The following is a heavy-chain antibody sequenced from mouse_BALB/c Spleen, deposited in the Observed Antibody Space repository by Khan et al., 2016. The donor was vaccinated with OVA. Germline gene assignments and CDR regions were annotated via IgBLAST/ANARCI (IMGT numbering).Heavy chain of an antibody. CDR2: ISSGSSTI. D-gene: IGHD1-1*01. CDR3: ARGLWAY. J-gene: IGHJ3*01. V-gene: IGHV5-17*02. CDR1: GFTFSSFG. Sequence: EVELVESGGGLVQPGGSRKLSCAASGFTFSSFGMHWVRQAPEKGLEWVAYISSGSSTIYYADTVTGRFTISRDNPKNTLFLQMTRLRSEETGKYESARGLWAYWGKGTQVTVSA.